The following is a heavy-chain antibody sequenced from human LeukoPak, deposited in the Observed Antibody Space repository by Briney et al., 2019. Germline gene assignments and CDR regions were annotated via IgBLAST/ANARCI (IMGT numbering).Heavy chain of an antibody. V-gene: IGHV4-34*01. CDR2: INHSGST. CDR3: ARAESCSSSNCYHTRHYYYYYFLDV. D-gene: IGHD2-2*01. J-gene: IGHJ6*03. CDR1: GESFNGYY. Sequence: SETLPLTCGVYGESFNGYYWTWIRQPPGEALEWIGEINHSGSTNYNPSLKSRVTISVDTSNNQFSLRLSSVTAADTALYYCARAESCSSSNCYHTRHYYYYYFLDVWGEGTTVTVSS.